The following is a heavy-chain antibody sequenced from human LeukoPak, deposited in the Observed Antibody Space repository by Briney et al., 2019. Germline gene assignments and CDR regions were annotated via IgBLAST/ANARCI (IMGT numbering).Heavy chain of an antibody. CDR1: GGSFSGYY. J-gene: IGHJ3*02. D-gene: IGHD5-12*01. V-gene: IGHV4-34*01. Sequence: PSETLSLTCAVYGGSFSGYYWSWIRQPPGKGLEWIGEINHSGSTNYNPPLKSRVTISVETSKNQFSVKLSSVTAADTAVYYCARGSGGYDYLCAFDIWGQGTMVTVSS. CDR3: ARGSGGYDYLCAFDI. CDR2: INHSGST.